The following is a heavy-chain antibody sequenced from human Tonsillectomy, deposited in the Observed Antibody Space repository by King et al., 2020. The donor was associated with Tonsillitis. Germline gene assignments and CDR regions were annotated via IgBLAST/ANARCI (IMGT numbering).Heavy chain of an antibody. CDR3: ARGSIRPHSWSFGMDV. CDR1: GFTFNSYG. V-gene: IGHV3-30*03. Sequence: VQLVESGGGVVQPGRSLRLSCVASGFTFNSYGMHWVRQAPGRGLEWVAVISYDGGDKYSADSVKGRFAISRDNSKKTLHLEMNSLRAEDTAVYFCARGSIRPHSWSFGMDVWGQGTTVIVSS. D-gene: IGHD5-24*01. J-gene: IGHJ6*02. CDR2: ISYDGGDK.